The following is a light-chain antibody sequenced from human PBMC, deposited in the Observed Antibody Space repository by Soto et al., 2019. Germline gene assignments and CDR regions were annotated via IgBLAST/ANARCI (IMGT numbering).Light chain of an antibody. CDR2: EVS. J-gene: IGLJ1*01. CDR1: SRDVDAYDF. CDR3: CSFAGSFYV. Sequence: QSALTQPRSVSXXPGQSVAISCTGTSRDVDAYDFVSWYQHHPGKAPKLIISEVSKRPSGVSHRFSGSKSGNTASLTISGLQAEDEADYFCCSFAGSFYVFGTGTKLTVL. V-gene: IGLV2-11*01.